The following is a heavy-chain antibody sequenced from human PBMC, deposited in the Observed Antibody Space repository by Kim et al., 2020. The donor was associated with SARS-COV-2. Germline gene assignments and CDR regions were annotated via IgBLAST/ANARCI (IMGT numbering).Heavy chain of an antibody. D-gene: IGHD1-1*01. V-gene: IGHV3-23*01. CDR2: ISGSGGST. J-gene: IGHJ4*02. CDR3: AKEGALNWLKGGAD. CDR1: GFTFSSYA. Sequence: GGSLRLSCAASGFTFSSYAMSWVRQTPGKGLEWVSTISGSGGSTYYADSVKGRFTISRDNSKNTLCLQMNSLRAEDTAIYYCAKEGALNWLKGGADWGQGTLGTVS.